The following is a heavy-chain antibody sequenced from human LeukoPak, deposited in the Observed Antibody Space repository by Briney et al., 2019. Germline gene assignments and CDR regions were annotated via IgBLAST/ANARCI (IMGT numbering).Heavy chain of an antibody. Sequence: GRSLRLSCAASGFTFSSYGMHWVRQAPGKGLERVAVIWYDGSNKYYADSVEGRFTISRDNSKNTLYLQMNSLGAEDTAVYYCAREKYDILTGYYFDYWGQGTLVTVSS. CDR2: IWYDGSNK. CDR1: GFTFSSYG. V-gene: IGHV3-33*01. J-gene: IGHJ4*02. D-gene: IGHD3-9*01. CDR3: AREKYDILTGYYFDY.